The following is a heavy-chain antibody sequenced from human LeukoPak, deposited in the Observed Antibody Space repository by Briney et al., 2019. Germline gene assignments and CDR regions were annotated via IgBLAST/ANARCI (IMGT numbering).Heavy chain of an antibody. Sequence: PSETLSLTCTVSGGSISSSSYYWGWIRQPPGKGLEWIGSIYYSGSTYYNPSLKSRVTISVDTSKNQFSLKLSSVTAADTAVYYCARRSGSSSAKYNWFDPWGQGTLVTVSS. CDR1: GGSISSSSYY. CDR2: IYYSGST. V-gene: IGHV4-39*01. J-gene: IGHJ5*02. D-gene: IGHD6-6*01. CDR3: ARRSGSSSAKYNWFDP.